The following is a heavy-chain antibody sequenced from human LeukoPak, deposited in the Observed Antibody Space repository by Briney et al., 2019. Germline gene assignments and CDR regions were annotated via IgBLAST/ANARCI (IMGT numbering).Heavy chain of an antibody. Sequence: PGGSLRLSCAASGFTFSNYGMSWVRQAPGKGLEWVSAISGSGVTTYYADSVKGRFTISRDNSKHTLYLQMNSLRAEDTAVYYCSKWRAIVLVPAARSSIDYWGQGTLVTASS. V-gene: IGHV3-23*01. CDR2: ISGSGVTT. CDR1: GFTFSNYG. J-gene: IGHJ4*02. D-gene: IGHD2-2*01. CDR3: SKWRAIVLVPAARSSIDY.